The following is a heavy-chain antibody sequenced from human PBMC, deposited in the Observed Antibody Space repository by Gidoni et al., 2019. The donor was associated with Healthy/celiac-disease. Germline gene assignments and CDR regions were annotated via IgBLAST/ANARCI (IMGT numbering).Heavy chain of an antibody. V-gene: IGHV4-39*01. CDR2: IYYSGST. CDR3: ARMNPWNIMVRGVIPYGMDV. CDR1: GGSISSSSYY. D-gene: IGHD3-10*01. Sequence: QLQLQESGPGLVKPSETLSLTCTVSGGSISSSSYYWGWIRQPPGKGLEWIGSIYYSGSTYYNPSLKSRVTISVDTSKNQFSLKLSSVTAADTAVYYCARMNPWNIMVRGVIPYGMDVWGQGTTVTVSS. J-gene: IGHJ6*02.